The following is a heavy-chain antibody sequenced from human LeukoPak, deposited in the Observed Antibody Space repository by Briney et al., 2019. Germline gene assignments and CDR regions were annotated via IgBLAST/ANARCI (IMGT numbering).Heavy chain of an antibody. CDR3: ARDPLFGGYFDY. Sequence: SETLSLTCTVSGGSISSYYWSWIRQPPGKGLEWIGYIYYSGSTNYNPSLKSRVTISVDTSKNQFSLKLSSVTAADTAVYYCARDPLFGGYFDYWGQGTLVTVSS. V-gene: IGHV4-59*01. CDR2: IYYSGST. J-gene: IGHJ4*02. D-gene: IGHD3-10*02. CDR1: GGSISSYY.